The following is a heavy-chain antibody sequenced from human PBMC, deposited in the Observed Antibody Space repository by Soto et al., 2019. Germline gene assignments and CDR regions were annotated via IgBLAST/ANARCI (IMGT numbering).Heavy chain of an antibody. V-gene: IGHV4-59*08. D-gene: IGHD2-15*01. CDR3: ARLLGYCSGGSCYGPYYYYMDV. J-gene: IGHJ6*03. CDR1: GGSISSYY. Sequence: SETLSLTCTVSGGSISSYYWSWIRQPPRKGLEWIGYIYYSGSTNYNPSLKSRVTISVDTSKNQFSLKLSSVTAADTAVYYCARLLGYCSGGSCYGPYYYYMDVWGKGTTVTVSS. CDR2: IYYSGST.